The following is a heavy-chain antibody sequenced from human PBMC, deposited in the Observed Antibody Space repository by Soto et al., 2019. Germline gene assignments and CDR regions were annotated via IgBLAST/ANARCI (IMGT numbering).Heavy chain of an antibody. V-gene: IGHV4-34*01. Sequence: EKLSLTYAVYGGSFSGYYWSWIRQPPGKGLEWIGEINHSGSTNYNPSLKSRVTISVDTSKNQFSLKLSSVTAADTAVYYCARGGGYSYGYDYWGQGTLVT. CDR3: ARGGGYSYGYDY. CDR1: GGSFSGYY. CDR2: INHSGST. J-gene: IGHJ4*02. D-gene: IGHD5-18*01.